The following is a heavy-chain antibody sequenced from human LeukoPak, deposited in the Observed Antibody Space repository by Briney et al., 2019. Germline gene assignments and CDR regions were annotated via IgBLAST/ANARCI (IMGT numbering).Heavy chain of an antibody. CDR1: GYTFTSYD. CDR2: MNPNSGNT. V-gene: IGHV1-8*01. Sequence: ASVKVSCKASGYTFTSYDINWVRQATGQGLEWMGWMNPNSGNTGYAQKFQGRVTMTRDTSISTAYMELSRLRSDDTAVYYCARDGSSSWYDYWGQGTLVTVSS. D-gene: IGHD6-13*01. CDR3: ARDGSSSWYDY. J-gene: IGHJ4*02.